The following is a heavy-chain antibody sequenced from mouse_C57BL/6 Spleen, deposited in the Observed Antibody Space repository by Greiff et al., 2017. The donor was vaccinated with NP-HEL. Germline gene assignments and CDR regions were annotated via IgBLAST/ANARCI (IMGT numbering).Heavy chain of an antibody. V-gene: IGHV1-42*01. CDR3: ATYGSYWYFDV. CDR1: GYSFTGYY. Sequence: EVQLQQSGPELVKPGASVKISCKASGYSFTGYYMNWVKQSPEKSLEWIGEINPSTGGTTYNQKFKAKATLTVDKSSSTAYMQLKSLTSEDSAVYYCATYGSYWYFDVWGTGTTVTVSS. CDR2: INPSTGGT. J-gene: IGHJ1*03. D-gene: IGHD1-1*01.